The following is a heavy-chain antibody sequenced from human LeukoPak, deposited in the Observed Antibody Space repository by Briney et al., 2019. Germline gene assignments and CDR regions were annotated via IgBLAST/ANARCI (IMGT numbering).Heavy chain of an antibody. J-gene: IGHJ6*03. CDR1: GFTFSNYW. Sequence: PGGSLRLSCAASGFTFSNYWMSWVRQAPGKGLEWVANIKQDRSEKYYVDSVKGRFTISRDNAKNSLYLQSNSLRAEDTAVYYCARDPYSGSYSDYYYYYMDVWGKGTTVTVSS. CDR3: ARDPYSGSYSDYYYYYMDV. CDR2: IKQDRSEK. V-gene: IGHV3-7*01. D-gene: IGHD1-26*01.